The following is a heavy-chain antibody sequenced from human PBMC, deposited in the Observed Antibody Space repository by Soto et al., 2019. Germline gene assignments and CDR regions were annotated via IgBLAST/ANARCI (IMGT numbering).Heavy chain of an antibody. J-gene: IGHJ4*02. CDR2: IIPILGIA. CDR1: GGTFSSYT. D-gene: IGHD4-17*01. Sequence: QVQLVQSGAEVKKPGSSVKVSCKASGGTFSSYTISWVRQAPGQGLEWMGRIIPILGIANYAQKFQGRVTITADNSTSTAYMALSSLRSEDTAVYYCATSYGDYSVGYWGQGTLVTVSS. V-gene: IGHV1-69*02. CDR3: ATSYGDYSVGY.